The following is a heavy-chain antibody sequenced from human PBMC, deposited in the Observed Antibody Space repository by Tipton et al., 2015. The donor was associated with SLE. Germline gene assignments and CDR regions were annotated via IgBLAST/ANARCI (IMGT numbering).Heavy chain of an antibody. CDR3: ARAFPSGYFQH. CDR1: GGSMSSDY. V-gene: IGHV4-34*01. Sequence: TLSLTCTVSGGSMSSDYWSWIRQPPGKGLEWIGEINHSGSTKYNPSLKSRVTISVDTSKNQFSLKLSSVTAADTAVYYCARAFPSGYFQHWGQGTLVTV. J-gene: IGHJ1*01. CDR2: INHSGST.